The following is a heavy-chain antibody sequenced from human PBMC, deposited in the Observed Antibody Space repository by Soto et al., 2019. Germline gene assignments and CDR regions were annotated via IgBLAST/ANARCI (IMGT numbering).Heavy chain of an antibody. D-gene: IGHD6-13*01. J-gene: IGHJ4*02. CDR1: GGSFSGYY. Sequence: SETLSLTCAVYGGSFSGYYWNWIRQPPGKGLEWIGEINHSGSTNYNPFLKSRVTISVDRSKNQFSLKLSSVTAADTAVYYCARADIAAAGAPFDYWGQGTLVTVSS. CDR2: INHSGST. V-gene: IGHV4-34*01. CDR3: ARADIAAAGAPFDY.